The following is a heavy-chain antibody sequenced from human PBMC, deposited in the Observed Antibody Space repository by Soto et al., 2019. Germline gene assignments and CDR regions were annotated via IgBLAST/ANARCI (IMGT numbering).Heavy chain of an antibody. CDR1: GYTFSSYG. D-gene: IGHD3-22*01. V-gene: IGHV1-18*01. CDR2: ISAYNGNT. J-gene: IGHJ5*02. Sequence: QVQLVQSGAEVKKPGASVKVSCKASGYTFSSYGISWVRQAPGQGLEWMGWISAYNGNTNYAQKPQGRVAMTTDTSTSTGYMELRSLRSDDTAVYYCARDEMIAVSVNWFDPWGQGTLVTVSS. CDR3: ARDEMIAVSVNWFDP.